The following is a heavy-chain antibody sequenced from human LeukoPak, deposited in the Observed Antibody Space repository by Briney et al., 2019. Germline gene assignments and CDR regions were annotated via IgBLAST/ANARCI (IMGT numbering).Heavy chain of an antibody. Sequence: GGSLRLSCAASGFTFSSYSMNWVRQAPGKGLEWVSYISSSSSTIYYADSVKGRFTISRDNAKNSLYLQMSSLRAEDTAVYYCASSGAHCSSTSCYSVDFDYWGQGTLVTVSS. J-gene: IGHJ4*02. CDR2: ISSSSSTI. D-gene: IGHD2-2*01. V-gene: IGHV3-48*01. CDR3: ASSGAHCSSTSCYSVDFDY. CDR1: GFTFSSYS.